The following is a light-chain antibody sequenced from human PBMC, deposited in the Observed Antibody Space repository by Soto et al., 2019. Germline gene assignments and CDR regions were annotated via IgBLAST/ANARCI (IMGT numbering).Light chain of an antibody. Sequence: EIVLTQSPATLSLSPLERATLSFRASQSVSRYLAWYQHKVGQVPRLLIYGASTRATDIPARFSGSGSGTEFTLTISSLQSEDFAEYHCQQYNNWPQTFGQGTKVDI. CDR1: QSVSRY. J-gene: IGKJ1*01. CDR2: GAS. V-gene: IGKV3-15*01. CDR3: QQYNNWPQT.